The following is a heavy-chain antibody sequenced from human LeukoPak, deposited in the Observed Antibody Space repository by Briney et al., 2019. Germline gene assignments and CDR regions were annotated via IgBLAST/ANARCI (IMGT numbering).Heavy chain of an antibody. Sequence: PGGSLRLSCAASGFTVSSNYMSWVRQAPGKGLEWVSVIYSGGSTYYADSVKGRFTISRDNSKNTLYLQMSSLRAEDTAVYYCAKDQAECSRSSCYERGFDYWGQGTLVTVSS. V-gene: IGHV3-66*01. D-gene: IGHD2-2*01. CDR3: AKDQAECSRSSCYERGFDY. CDR2: IYSGGST. J-gene: IGHJ4*02. CDR1: GFTVSSNY.